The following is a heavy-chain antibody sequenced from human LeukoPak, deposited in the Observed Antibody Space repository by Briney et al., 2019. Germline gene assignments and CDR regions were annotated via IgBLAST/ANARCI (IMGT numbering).Heavy chain of an antibody. D-gene: IGHD3-10*01. CDR1: GFPFSSYS. J-gene: IGHJ4*02. V-gene: IGHV3-48*04. CDR2: ISSHSSTI. Sequence: GGSLRLSCAASGFPFSSYSMNWVRQAPGKGLEWISYISSHSSTIYYADSVQGRFTISRDDARNTVYLQMNSLRVEDTAVYYCARRGLDFWGQGTLVTVSS. CDR3: ARRGLDF.